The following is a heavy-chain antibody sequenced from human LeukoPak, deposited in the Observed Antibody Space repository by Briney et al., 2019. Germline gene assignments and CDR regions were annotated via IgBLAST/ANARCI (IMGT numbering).Heavy chain of an antibody. J-gene: IGHJ4*02. Sequence: SETLSLTCTVSGGSISSSSYYWGWIRQPPGKGLEWIGSIYYSGSTYYNPSLKSRVTISVDTSKNQFSLKLSSVTAADTAVYYCARRLYSSGCYDYWGQGTLVTVSS. CDR2: IYYSGST. CDR3: ARRLYSSGCYDY. CDR1: GGSISSSSYY. D-gene: IGHD6-19*01. V-gene: IGHV4-39*01.